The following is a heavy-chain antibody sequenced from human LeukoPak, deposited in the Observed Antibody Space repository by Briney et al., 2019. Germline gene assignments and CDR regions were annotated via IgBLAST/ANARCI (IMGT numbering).Heavy chain of an antibody. CDR3: ARGEGDSSSWYYHYYYGMDV. J-gene: IGHJ6*02. CDR1: GYTYTSYD. V-gene: IGHV1-8*01. D-gene: IGHD6-13*01. Sequence: ASVTVSCKASGYTYTSYDINWVRPATGQGLEWMGWMNTNSGNTGYAQKFQGRVTMTRNTSISTAYMELSSLRSEDTAVYYCARGEGDSSSWYYHYYYGMDVWGQGTTVTVSS. CDR2: MNTNSGNT.